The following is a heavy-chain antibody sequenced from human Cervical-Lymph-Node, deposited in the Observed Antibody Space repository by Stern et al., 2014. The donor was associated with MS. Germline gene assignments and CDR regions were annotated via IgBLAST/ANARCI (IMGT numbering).Heavy chain of an antibody. Sequence: VQLVESGGGVVQPGRSLRLSCAASGFTFSSSGMHWVRQAPGKGLEWVAVIWYDGSNKYYADSVKGRFTISRDNSKNTLYLQMNSLRAEDTAVYYCARGPPYYFDYWGQGTLVTVSS. CDR3: ARGPPYYFDY. CDR2: IWYDGSNK. J-gene: IGHJ4*02. CDR1: GFTFSSSG. V-gene: IGHV3-33*01.